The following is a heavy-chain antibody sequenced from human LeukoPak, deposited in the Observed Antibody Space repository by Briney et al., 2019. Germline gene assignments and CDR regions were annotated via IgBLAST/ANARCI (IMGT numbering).Heavy chain of an antibody. V-gene: IGHV1-2*02. CDR1: GYTFTNYG. CDR3: AILKTWIFLGYMDV. J-gene: IGHJ6*03. D-gene: IGHD5-12*01. Sequence: VASVKVSCKASGYTFTNYGISWVRQAPGQGLEWMGWINPNSGGTNYAQKFQGRVTMTRDTSISTAYMELSRLRSDDTAVYYCAILKTWIFLGYMDVWGKGTTVTISS. CDR2: INPNSGGT.